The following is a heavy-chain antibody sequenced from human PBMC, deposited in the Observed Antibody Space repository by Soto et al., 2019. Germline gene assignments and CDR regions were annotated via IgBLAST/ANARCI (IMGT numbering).Heavy chain of an antibody. J-gene: IGHJ3*02. Sequence: SGPTLVNPTQTLTLTCTFSGFSLSTSGVGVGWIRQPPGKALEWLALIYWDDDKRYSPSLKSRLTITKDTSKNQVVLTMTNMDPVDTATYYCAHTHIVVVPAIVATISPTDAFDIWGQGTMVTVSS. CDR1: GFSLSTSGVG. V-gene: IGHV2-5*02. CDR2: IYWDDDK. CDR3: AHTHIVVVPAIVATISPTDAFDI. D-gene: IGHD2-2*01.